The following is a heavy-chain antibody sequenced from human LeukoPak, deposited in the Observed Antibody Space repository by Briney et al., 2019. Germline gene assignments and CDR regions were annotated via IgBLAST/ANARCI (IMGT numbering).Heavy chain of an antibody. CDR3: ARESGIVGATNWFDP. Sequence: SETLSLTCTVSGGSISSGSYYWSWIRQPAGKGLEWIGRIYTSGSTNYNPSLKSRVTISVDTSKNQFSLKLSSVTAADTAVYYCARESGIVGATNWFDPWGQGTLVTVSS. J-gene: IGHJ5*02. V-gene: IGHV4-61*02. D-gene: IGHD1-26*01. CDR2: IYTSGST. CDR1: GGSISSGSYY.